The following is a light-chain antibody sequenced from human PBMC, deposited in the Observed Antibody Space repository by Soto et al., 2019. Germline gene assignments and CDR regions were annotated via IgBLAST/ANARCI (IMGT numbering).Light chain of an antibody. J-gene: IGKJ5*01. Sequence: PGKRATLSCRASESVDFHLAWYQQKPGQAPRLLIYDASGRATGTPARFSGSGSGTAFTLTISSLEPEDFALYYCQQRSTWPTFGQGTRLEIK. V-gene: IGKV3-11*01. CDR3: QQRSTWPT. CDR1: ESVDFH. CDR2: DAS.